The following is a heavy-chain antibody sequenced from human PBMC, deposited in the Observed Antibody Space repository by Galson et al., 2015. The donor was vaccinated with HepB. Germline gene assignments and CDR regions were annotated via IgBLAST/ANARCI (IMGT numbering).Heavy chain of an antibody. V-gene: IGHV1-69*04. CDR1: GGTFSSYT. Sequence: SVKVSCKASGGTFSSYTISWVRQAPGQGLEWMGRIIPILGITNYAQKFQGRATITADKSTSTAYMELSSLRSEDTAVYYCARDRPYNNSVSQLHYWGQGTLLTVAS. CDR2: IIPILGIT. J-gene: IGHJ4*02. D-gene: IGHD1-1*01. CDR3: ARDRPYNNSVSQLHY.